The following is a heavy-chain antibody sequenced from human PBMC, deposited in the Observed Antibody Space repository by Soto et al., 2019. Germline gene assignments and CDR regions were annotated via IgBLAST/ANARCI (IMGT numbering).Heavy chain of an antibody. CDR1: GYTFTSYY. D-gene: IGHD2-2*01. V-gene: IGHV1-46*01. J-gene: IGHJ5*02. CDR3: AKAPWGLVPAAPNWFDP. Sequence: ASVKVSCKASGYTFTSYYMHWVRQAPGQGLEWMGIINPSGGSTSYAQKFQGRVTMTRDTSTSTVYMELSSLRSEDTAVYYCAKAPWGLVPAAPNWFDPWGQGTLVTVSS. CDR2: INPSGGST.